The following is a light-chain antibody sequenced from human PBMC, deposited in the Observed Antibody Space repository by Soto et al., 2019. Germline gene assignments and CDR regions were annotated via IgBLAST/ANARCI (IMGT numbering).Light chain of an antibody. J-gene: IGKJ5*01. V-gene: IGKV3-11*01. Sequence: EIMSTQSPPTLSLSPGERATLSCRASQSVNNYLAWYQQRPGQAPRLLICDASYRATGIPARFSGSGSGTDFTLTISSLEPEDFAVYYCQQRSNWPPTFGQGTRLEIK. CDR3: QQRSNWPPT. CDR1: QSVNNY. CDR2: DAS.